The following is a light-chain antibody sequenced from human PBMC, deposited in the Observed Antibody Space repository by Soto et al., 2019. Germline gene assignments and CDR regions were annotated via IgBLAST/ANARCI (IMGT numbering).Light chain of an antibody. CDR1: QSVSSSY. J-gene: IGKJ5*01. CDR2: GAS. V-gene: IGKV3-20*01. Sequence: EIVLTQSPGTLSLSPGERATLSCRASQSVSSSYLAWYQQKPGQAPRLLIYGASSRATGIPDRFSGSGSGTEFTLKKNRLDHKDSGVYFCQQYSGPATIVGKGTRRGTK. CDR3: QQYSGPATI.